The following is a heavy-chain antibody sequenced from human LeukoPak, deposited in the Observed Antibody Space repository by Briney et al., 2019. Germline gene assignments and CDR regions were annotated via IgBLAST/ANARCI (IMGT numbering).Heavy chain of an antibody. Sequence: GGSLRLSCAASGFTFSSYWMSWVRQAPGKGLEWVANIKQDGSEKYYVDSVKGRFTISRDNAKNSLYLQMNSLRAEDTAVYYCARDTSSGYYNYYYYYMDVWGKGTTVTVSS. D-gene: IGHD3-3*01. J-gene: IGHJ6*03. V-gene: IGHV3-7*01. CDR1: GFTFSSYW. CDR3: ARDTSSGYYNYYYYYMDV. CDR2: IKQDGSEK.